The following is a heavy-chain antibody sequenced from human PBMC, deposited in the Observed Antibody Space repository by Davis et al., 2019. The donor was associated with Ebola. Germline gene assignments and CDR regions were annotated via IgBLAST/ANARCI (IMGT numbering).Heavy chain of an antibody. J-gene: IGHJ6*02. V-gene: IGHV4-59*04. D-gene: IGHD6-19*01. CDR2: IHHSGST. CDR1: GVSISSYY. Sequence: MPSETLSLTCTVSGVSISSYYWSWIRQPPGKGLEWIGYIHHSGSTYCNPSLQSRVTISVDRSKNQFYLKLSSVTAADTAVYYCAGIAVAGLYYYGMDVWGQGTTVTVSS. CDR3: AGIAVAGLYYYGMDV.